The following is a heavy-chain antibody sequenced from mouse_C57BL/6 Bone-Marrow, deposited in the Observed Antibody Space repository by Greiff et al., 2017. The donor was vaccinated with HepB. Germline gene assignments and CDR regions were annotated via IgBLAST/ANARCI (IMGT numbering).Heavy chain of an antibody. CDR1: GYTFTDYY. CDR3: APSFAY. V-gene: IGHV1-26*01. CDR2: INPNNGGT. J-gene: IGHJ3*01. Sequence: EVLLQQSGPELVKPGASVKISCKASGYTFTDYYMNWVKQSHGKSLEWIGDINPNNGGTSYNQKFKGKATLTVDKSSSTAYMELRSLTSEDSAVYYCAPSFAYWGQGTLVTVSA.